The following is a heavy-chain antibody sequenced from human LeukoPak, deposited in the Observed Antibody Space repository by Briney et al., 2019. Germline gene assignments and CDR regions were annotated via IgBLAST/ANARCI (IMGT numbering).Heavy chain of an antibody. D-gene: IGHD3-10*02. V-gene: IGHV3-30*02. CDR3: AKFFTGEYVRAFDI. J-gene: IGHJ3*02. CDR2: IRFDGSNK. Sequence: GGSLRLSCAASGFTFSSYGMHWVRQAPGKGLEWVAFIRFDGSNKYYADSVKGRFTISRDNSKNTPYLQMNSLRAEDTAVYYCAKFFTGEYVRAFDIWGQGTMVTVSS. CDR1: GFTFSSYG.